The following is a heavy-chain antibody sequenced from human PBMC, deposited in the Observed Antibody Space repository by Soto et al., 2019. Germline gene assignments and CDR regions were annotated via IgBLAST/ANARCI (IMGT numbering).Heavy chain of an antibody. J-gene: IGHJ6*02. Sequence: GGSLRLSCAASGFTFSSYGMHWVRQAPGKGLEWVAVISYDGSNKYYADSVKGRFTISRDNSKNTLYLQMNSLRAEDTAVYYCAKSIYYYYYGMDVWGQGTTVTVSS. CDR1: GFTFSSYG. D-gene: IGHD2-21*01. V-gene: IGHV3-30*18. CDR3: AKSIYYYYYGMDV. CDR2: ISYDGSNK.